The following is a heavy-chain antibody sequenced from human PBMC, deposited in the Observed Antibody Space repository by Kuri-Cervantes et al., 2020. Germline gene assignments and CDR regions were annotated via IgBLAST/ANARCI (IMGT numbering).Heavy chain of an antibody. D-gene: IGHD2-2*01. CDR1: GFTFSSYA. Sequence: GGSLRLSCAASGFTFSSYAMSWVRQAPGKGLEWVSAISGSGGSTYYADSVKGRFTISRDNSKNTLYLQMNSLKTEDTAVYYCTRDIVYCSSTSCYGYYYYYRDVWGKGTTVTVSS. V-gene: IGHV3-23*01. CDR3: TRDIVYCSSTSCYGYYYYYRDV. CDR2: ISGSGGST. J-gene: IGHJ6*03.